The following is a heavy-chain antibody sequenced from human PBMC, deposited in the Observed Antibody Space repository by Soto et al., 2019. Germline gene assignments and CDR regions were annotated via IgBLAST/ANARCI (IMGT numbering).Heavy chain of an antibody. V-gene: IGHV5-51*01. D-gene: IGHD3-10*01. Sequence: GESLKICCKGSGDSFTSYWIGWVGQMPGKGLEWMGIIYPGDSDTRYSPSFQGQVTISADKSISTAYLQWSSLKASDTAMYYCARREFENRHLDYWGQGTLVTVSS. CDR2: IYPGDSDT. CDR3: ARREFENRHLDY. CDR1: GDSFTSYW. J-gene: IGHJ4*02.